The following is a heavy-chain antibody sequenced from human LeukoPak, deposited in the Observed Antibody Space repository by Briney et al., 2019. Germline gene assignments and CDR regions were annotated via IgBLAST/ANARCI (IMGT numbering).Heavy chain of an antibody. J-gene: IGHJ4*02. Sequence: PSETLSLTCTVSGGSISSGGYYWSWIRQHPGKGLEWIGYIYYSGSTYYNPSLKSRVTMSVDTSKNQFSLNLSSVTAADTAVYYCARYNNVWYYFDYWGQGTLVTVSS. V-gene: IGHV4-39*01. D-gene: IGHD6-19*01. CDR3: ARYNNVWYYFDY. CDR2: IYYSGST. CDR1: GGSISSGGYY.